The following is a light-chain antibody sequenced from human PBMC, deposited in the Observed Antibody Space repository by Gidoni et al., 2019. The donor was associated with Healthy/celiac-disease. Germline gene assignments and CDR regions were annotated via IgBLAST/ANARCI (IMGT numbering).Light chain of an antibody. CDR3: QQRSNWLYT. V-gene: IGKV3-11*01. Sequence: VLTQSPATMSLSPGARATLSCRASQSVSSYLAWYQQKPGQAPRLLIYDASNRATGIPARFSGSGSGTDFTLTISSLEPEDFAVYYCQQRSNWLYTFGQGTKLEIK. CDR2: DAS. J-gene: IGKJ2*01. CDR1: QSVSSY.